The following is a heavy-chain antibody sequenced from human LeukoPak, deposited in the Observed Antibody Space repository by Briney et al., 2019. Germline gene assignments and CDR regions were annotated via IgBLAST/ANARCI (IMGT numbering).Heavy chain of an antibody. CDR2: IDNDGHGI. J-gene: IGHJ6*03. V-gene: IGHV3-74*01. CDR3: AAGGGWDPSFGVVTHIDA. D-gene: IGHD3-3*01. Sequence: GGSLRLSCAASGFTFSGYWMHWVRQGPEKGLELVSRIDNDGHGIIYADSVKGRFTTSRDNAKNTLYLQMNSLRVEDTAAYYCAAGGGWDPSFGVVTHIDAWGKGTTVAVS. CDR1: GFTFSGYW.